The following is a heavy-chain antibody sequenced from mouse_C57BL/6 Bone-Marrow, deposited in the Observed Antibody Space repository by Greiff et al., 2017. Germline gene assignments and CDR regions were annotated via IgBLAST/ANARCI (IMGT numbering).Heavy chain of an antibody. CDR3: AREEGRRNDY. CDR2: IYPGSGST. CDR1: GYTFTSYW. J-gene: IGHJ2*01. Sequence: QVQLQQPGAELVKPGASVKMSCKASGYTFTSYWITWVKQRPGQGLEWLGDIYPGSGSTNYNEKFKSKATLTVDPSSSTAYMQLSSLTSEDSAVYCGAREEGRRNDYWGQGTTLTVSS. V-gene: IGHV1-55*01. D-gene: IGHD1-1*01.